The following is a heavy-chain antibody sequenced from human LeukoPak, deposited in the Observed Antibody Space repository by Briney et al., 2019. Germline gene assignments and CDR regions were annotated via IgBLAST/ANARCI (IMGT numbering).Heavy chain of an antibody. CDR3: TRGSSGRRDN. V-gene: IGHV1-8*01. Sequence: ASVKVSCKAPGYTFTSCDINWVRQAPGQGLEWMGWMNPNSGNTGYGQSFQGRITMTRDIYIGTAYMELSNLTSEDTAIYYCTRGSSGRRDNWGQGTLVTVSA. CDR2: MNPNSGNT. D-gene: IGHD6-19*01. J-gene: IGHJ4*02. CDR1: GYTFTSCD.